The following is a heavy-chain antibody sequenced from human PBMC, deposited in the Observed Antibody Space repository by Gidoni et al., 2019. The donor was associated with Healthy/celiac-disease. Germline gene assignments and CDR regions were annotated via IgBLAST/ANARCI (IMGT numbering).Heavy chain of an antibody. V-gene: IGHV3-23*01. J-gene: IGHJ5*02. CDR3: AKMSTVTTRGWFDP. Sequence: EVQLLESGGGLVQPGGSLRLTCAASGFTFSSYAMSWVRQAPGKGLEWGSAISGSGGSTYYADSVKGRFTISRDNSKNTLYLQMTSLRAEDTAVYYCAKMSTVTTRGWFDPWGQGTLVTVSS. D-gene: IGHD4-4*01. CDR1: GFTFSSYA. CDR2: ISGSGGST.